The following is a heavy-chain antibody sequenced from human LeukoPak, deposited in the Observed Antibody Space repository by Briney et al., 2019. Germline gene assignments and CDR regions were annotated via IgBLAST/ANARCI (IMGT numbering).Heavy chain of an antibody. J-gene: IGHJ6*02. CDR1: GGSFSGYY. Sequence: PSETLSLTCAVYGGSFSGYYWSWIRQPPGKGLEWIGEINHSGSTNYNPSLKSRVTISVDTSKNQFSLKLSPVTAADTAVYYCARGAAAGTMRYYYYGMDVWGQGTTVTVSS. V-gene: IGHV4-34*01. CDR2: INHSGST. CDR3: ARGAAAGTMRYYYYGMDV. D-gene: IGHD6-13*01.